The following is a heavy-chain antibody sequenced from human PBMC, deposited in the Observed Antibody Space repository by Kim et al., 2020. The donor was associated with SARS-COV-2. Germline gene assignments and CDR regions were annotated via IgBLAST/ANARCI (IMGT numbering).Heavy chain of an antibody. Sequence: GGSLRLSCAASGFTFSSYDMHWVRQAPGKGLEWVAVISYDGSNKYYADSVKGRFTISRDNSKNTLYLQMNSLRAEDTVVYYCAKDDGAYGMDVWGQGTTVTVSS. CDR1: GFTFSSYD. CDR3: AKDDGAYGMDV. J-gene: IGHJ6*02. V-gene: IGHV3-30*18. CDR2: ISYDGSNK. D-gene: IGHD3-10*01.